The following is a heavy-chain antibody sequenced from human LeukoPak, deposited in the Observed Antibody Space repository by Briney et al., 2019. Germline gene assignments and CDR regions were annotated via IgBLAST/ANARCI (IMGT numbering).Heavy chain of an antibody. Sequence: PSETLSLTCTVSGGSISGYYWSWIRQPPGKGLEWIGYIYHSGSTKYNPSLKSRVTISVDTSKNQFSLKLSSVTAADTAVYYCARDGYSGNDGLWGQGSLVTVSS. J-gene: IGHJ4*02. V-gene: IGHV4-59*01. D-gene: IGHD5-12*01. CDR2: IYHSGST. CDR3: ARDGYSGNDGL. CDR1: GGSISGYY.